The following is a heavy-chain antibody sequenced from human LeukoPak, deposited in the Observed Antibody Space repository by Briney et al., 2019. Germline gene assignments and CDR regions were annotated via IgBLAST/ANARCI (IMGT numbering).Heavy chain of an antibody. D-gene: IGHD3-9*01. V-gene: IGHV1-8*01. CDR1: GYTVTSYD. Sequence: GASVKVSCKASGYTVTSYDINWVRQATGQGLEWMGWMNPNSGNTGYAQKFQGRVTMTRNTSISTAYMELSSLRSEDTAVYYCARDGNYGYYDILTGYSNRGAIDYWGQGTLVTVSS. J-gene: IGHJ4*02. CDR3: ARDGNYGYYDILTGYSNRGAIDY. CDR2: MNPNSGNT.